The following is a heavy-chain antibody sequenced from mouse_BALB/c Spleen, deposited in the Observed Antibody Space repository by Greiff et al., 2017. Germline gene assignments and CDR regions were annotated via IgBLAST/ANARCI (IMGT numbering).Heavy chain of an antibody. V-gene: IGHV5-12-2*01. CDR2: ISNGGGST. CDR1: GFTFSSYT. D-gene: IGHD2-10*02. CDR3: ARHEKYGNYGY. Sequence: EVKLMESGGGLVQPGGSLKLSCAASGFTFSSYTMSWVRQTPEKRLEWVAYISNGGGSTYYPDTVKGRFTISRDNAKNTLYLQMSSLKSEDTAMYYCARHEKYGNYGYWGQGTTLTVSS. J-gene: IGHJ2*01.